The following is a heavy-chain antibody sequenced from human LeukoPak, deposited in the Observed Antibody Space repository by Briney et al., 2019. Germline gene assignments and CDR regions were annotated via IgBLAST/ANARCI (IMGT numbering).Heavy chain of an antibody. CDR2: INHSGST. V-gene: IGHV4-34*01. CDR1: GGSFSGYY. CDR3: ARVYGGQAWAC. D-gene: IGHD4-23*01. Sequence: SETLSLTCAVYGGSFSGYYWSWVRQPPGKGLEWIGEINHSGSTNYNPSLKGRVTISVDKSKKQFSLKLSSVTAADTAVYYCARVYGGQAWACWGQGTLVTVSS. J-gene: IGHJ4*02.